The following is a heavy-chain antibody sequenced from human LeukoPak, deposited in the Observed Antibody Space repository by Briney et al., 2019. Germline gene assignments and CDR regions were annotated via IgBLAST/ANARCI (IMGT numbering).Heavy chain of an antibody. J-gene: IGHJ6*04. Sequence: SETQSLTCAVYGGSFSGYYWSWIRQPPGKGLEWIGEINHSGSTNYNPSLKSRVTISVDTSKNQFSLKLSSVTAADTAVYYCARGREGPANYYGMDVWGKGTTVTVSS. CDR1: GGSFSGYY. D-gene: IGHD1-26*01. CDR3: ARGREGPANYYGMDV. CDR2: INHSGST. V-gene: IGHV4-34*01.